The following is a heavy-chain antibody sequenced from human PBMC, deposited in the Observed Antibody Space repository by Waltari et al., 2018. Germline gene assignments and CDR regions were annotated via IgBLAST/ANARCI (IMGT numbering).Heavy chain of an antibody. CDR2: ISSSSSYI. CDR1: GFTFSSYS. Sequence: EVQLVESGGGLVTPVGSLRLSCAASGFTFSSYSMNWVRQAPGKGLEWVSSISSSSSYIYYADSVKVRFTISRDNAKNSLYLQMNSLRAEDTAVYYCARDGDGYNRDLDYWGQGTLVTVSS. CDR3: ARDGDGYNRDLDY. V-gene: IGHV3-21*01. J-gene: IGHJ4*02. D-gene: IGHD5-12*01.